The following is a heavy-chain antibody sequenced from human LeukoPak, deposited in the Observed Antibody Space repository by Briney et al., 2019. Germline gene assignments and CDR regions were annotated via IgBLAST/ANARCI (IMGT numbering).Heavy chain of an antibody. CDR2: IYYSGST. CDR1: GGSISYYY. D-gene: IGHD4-23*01. CDR3: ARITYGDNHFDI. J-gene: IGHJ3*02. V-gene: IGHV4-59*01. Sequence: SETLSLTCTISGGSISYYYWSWIRQPPGKGLEWIGYIYYSGSTNYNPSLKSRVTISVDTSKNQFSLKLNSVTAADTAVYYCARITYGDNHFDIWGQGTMVTVSS.